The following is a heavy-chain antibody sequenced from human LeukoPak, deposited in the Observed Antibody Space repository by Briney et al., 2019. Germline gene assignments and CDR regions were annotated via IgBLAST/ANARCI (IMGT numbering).Heavy chain of an antibody. V-gene: IGHV3-30-3*01. J-gene: IGHJ4*02. CDR2: ISYDGSNK. CDR1: GFTFSSYA. Sequence: GRSLRLSCAASGFTFSSYAMHWVRQAPGKGLEWVAVISYDGSNKYYADSVKGRFTISRDNSKNTLYLQMNSLRAEDTAVYYCARNVGDSYGVVDYWGQGTLVTVSS. CDR3: ARNVGDSYGVVDY. D-gene: IGHD5-18*01.